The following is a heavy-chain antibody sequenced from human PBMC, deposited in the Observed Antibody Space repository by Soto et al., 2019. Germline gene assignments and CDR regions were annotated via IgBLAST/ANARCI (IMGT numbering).Heavy chain of an antibody. J-gene: IGHJ6*02. D-gene: IGHD2-2*01. CDR1: GGTFSSYA. Sequence: QVQLVQSGAEVKKPGSSVKFSCKASGGTFSSYAISWVRQAPGQGLEWMGGIIPIFGTANYAQKFQGRVTITADESTSTAYMELRSLRSEDTAVYYCARAKVVVGPAASPSLDYCMDVWGQGTTVTVSS. V-gene: IGHV1-69*01. CDR2: IIPIFGTA. CDR3: ARAKVVVGPAASPSLDYCMDV.